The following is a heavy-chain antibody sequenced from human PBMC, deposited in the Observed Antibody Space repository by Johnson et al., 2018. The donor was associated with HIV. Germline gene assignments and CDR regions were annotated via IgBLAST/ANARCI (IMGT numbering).Heavy chain of an antibody. J-gene: IGHJ3*02. Sequence: QVQVVESGGGVVQPGRSLRLSCSASGFTFSNYGMQWVRQAPGKGLEWVAVISYDGDNEYYADSVKGRFTISRDNSKNTLYLQVNSLRPEDTAVYYCASDLTRITMIVVVPQAFDIWGQGTMVTVSS. CDR3: ASDLTRITMIVVVPQAFDI. V-gene: IGHV3-30*03. CDR1: GFTFSNYG. D-gene: IGHD3-22*01. CDR2: ISYDGDNE.